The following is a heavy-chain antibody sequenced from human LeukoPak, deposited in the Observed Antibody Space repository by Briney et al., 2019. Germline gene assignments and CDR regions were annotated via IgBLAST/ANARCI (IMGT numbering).Heavy chain of an antibody. V-gene: IGHV1-2*02. D-gene: IGHD7-27*01. CDR3: ARDYWGSAGY. CDR2: INPNSGGT. Sequence: EAAVKVSCKASGYTFTGYYMHWVLQAPGQGLEWMGWINPNSGGTNYAQKFQGRVTMTRDTSISTAYMELSRLRSDDTAVYYCARDYWGSAGYWGQGTLVTVSS. J-gene: IGHJ4*01. CDR1: GYTFTGYY.